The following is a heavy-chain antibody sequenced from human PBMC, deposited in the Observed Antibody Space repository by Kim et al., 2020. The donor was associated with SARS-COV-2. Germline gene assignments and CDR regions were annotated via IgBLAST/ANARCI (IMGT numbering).Heavy chain of an antibody. J-gene: IGHJ4*02. V-gene: IGHV3-23*01. CDR3: AKVHGDIVVVPAAIWFWDY. Sequence: GGSLRLSCAASGFTFSSYAMSWVRQAPGKGLEWVSAISGSGGSTYYADSVKGRFTISRDNSKNTLYLQMNSLRAEDTAVYYCAKVHGDIVVVPAAIWFWDYWGQGTLVTVSS. CDR1: GFTFSSYA. D-gene: IGHD2-2*01. CDR2: ISGSGGST.